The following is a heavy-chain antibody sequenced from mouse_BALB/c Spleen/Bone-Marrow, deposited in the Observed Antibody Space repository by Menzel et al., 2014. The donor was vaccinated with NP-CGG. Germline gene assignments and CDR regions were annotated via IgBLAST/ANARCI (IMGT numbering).Heavy chain of an antibody. CDR1: GFTFSSYG. Sequence: DVHLVESGGGLVQPGGSLKLSCAASGFTFSSYGMSWVRQTPDKRLELVATINSNGGSTYYPDSVKGRFTISRDNAKNTLYLQMSSLKSKDTAMYYCARVWYFDYWGQGTSLTVSS. CDR3: ARVWYFDY. J-gene: IGHJ2*03. CDR2: INSNGGST. V-gene: IGHV5-6-3*01.